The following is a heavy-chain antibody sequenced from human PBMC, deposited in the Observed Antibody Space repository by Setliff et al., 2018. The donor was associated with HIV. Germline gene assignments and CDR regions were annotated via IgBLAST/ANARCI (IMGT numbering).Heavy chain of an antibody. D-gene: IGHD6-19*01. CDR3: ASGREAVAGALHFDY. J-gene: IGHJ4*02. V-gene: IGHV4-4*08. Sequence: SGGSISSYFWSWIRQPPGKGLEWIGYIYTNGSTNYNPSLKSRVTISVDTSKNQFSLKLNSVTAADTAVYYCASGREAVAGALHFDYWGQGTLVTVSS. CDR2: IYTNGST. CDR1: GGSISSYF.